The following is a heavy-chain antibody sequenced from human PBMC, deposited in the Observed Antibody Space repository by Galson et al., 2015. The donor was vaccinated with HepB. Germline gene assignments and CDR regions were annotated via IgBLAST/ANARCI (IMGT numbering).Heavy chain of an antibody. D-gene: IGHD3-3*01. CDR1: GFTFSSYW. J-gene: IGHJ4*02. Sequence: SLRLSCAASGFTFSSYWMSWVRQAPGKGLEWVANIKQDGSEKYYVDSVKGRFTISRDNAKNSLYLQMNSLRAEDTAVYYCARDALPSCVFWSGYYCRGDYFDYWGQGTLVTVSS. V-gene: IGHV3-7*03. CDR3: ARDALPSCVFWSGYYCRGDYFDY. CDR2: IKQDGSEK.